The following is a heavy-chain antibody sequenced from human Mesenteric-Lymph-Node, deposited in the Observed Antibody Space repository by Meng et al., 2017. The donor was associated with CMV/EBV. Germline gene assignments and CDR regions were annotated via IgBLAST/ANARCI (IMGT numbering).Heavy chain of an antibody. V-gene: IGHV4-61*01. J-gene: IGHJ6*02. CDR3: ARVVLYHYGMDV. D-gene: IGHD6-6*01. Sequence: SETLSLTCSVSGVSVRSGSYFWSWIRQPPGKGLELIGYIYYSGDTNYNPSLKSRATMSIDTSKNQFSLRLRSVTAADTAVYYCARVVLYHYGMDVWGHGTTVTVSS. CDR2: IYYSGDT. CDR1: GVSVRSGSYF.